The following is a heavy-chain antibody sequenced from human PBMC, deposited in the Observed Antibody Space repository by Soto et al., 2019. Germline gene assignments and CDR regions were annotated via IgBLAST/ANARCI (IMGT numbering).Heavy chain of an antibody. Sequence: ASVKVSCKVSGYTLTELSMHWVRQAPGKGLEWMGGFDPEDGETIYAQKFQGRVTMTEDTSTDTAYMELSSLRSEDTAVYYCAAQGELRFLEWEFGYWGQGTLVTVSS. D-gene: IGHD3-3*01. CDR3: AAQGELRFLEWEFGY. J-gene: IGHJ4*02. V-gene: IGHV1-24*01. CDR1: GYTLTELS. CDR2: FDPEDGET.